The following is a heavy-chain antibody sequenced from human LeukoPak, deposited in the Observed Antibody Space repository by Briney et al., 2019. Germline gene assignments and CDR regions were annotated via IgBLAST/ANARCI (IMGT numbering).Heavy chain of an antibody. CDR2: MYNSGST. J-gene: IGHJ4*02. CDR1: GVSISTYY. CDR3: ARVPSSGSPY. D-gene: IGHD3-10*01. Sequence: PAETLSLTCTASGVSISTYYLSWIRQPPGKGLVWIGHMYNSGSTTYNPSLKSRVTTSSSTTKNQFSLKLNSVTAADAAVYYCARVPSSGSPYWGRGTLVTVS. V-gene: IGHV4-59*01.